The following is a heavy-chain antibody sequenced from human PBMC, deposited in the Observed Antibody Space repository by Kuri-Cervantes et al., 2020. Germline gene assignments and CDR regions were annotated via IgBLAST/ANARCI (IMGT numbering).Heavy chain of an antibody. J-gene: IGHJ4*02. CDR2: ISSSSSYI. V-gene: IGHV3-21*01. D-gene: IGHD3-22*01. CDR1: GFTFSSYT. CDR3: ARGITMIVVKVPLDY. Sequence: GGSLRLSCAASGFTFSSYTMNWVRQAPGKGLEWVSSISSSSSYIYYADSMKGRFTISRDNAKNSLYLQMNSLRAEDTAVYYCARGITMIVVKVPLDYWGQGTLVTVSS.